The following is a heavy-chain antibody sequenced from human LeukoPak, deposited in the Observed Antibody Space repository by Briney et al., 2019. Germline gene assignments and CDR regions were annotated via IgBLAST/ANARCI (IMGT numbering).Heavy chain of an antibody. Sequence: SETLSLTCAVSGGSISGYYWSWIRQPPGKGLEWIGYIYDSGSTNYNPSLKSRVTISVDTSKNQFSLKLNSVTAADTAVYYCARELGDPGDYWGQGTLVTVSS. CDR2: IYDSGST. J-gene: IGHJ4*02. V-gene: IGHV4-59*01. CDR3: ARELGDPGDY. D-gene: IGHD2-21*02. CDR1: GGSISGYY.